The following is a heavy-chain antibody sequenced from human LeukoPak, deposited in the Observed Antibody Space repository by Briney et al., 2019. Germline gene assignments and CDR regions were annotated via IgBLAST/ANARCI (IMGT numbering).Heavy chain of an antibody. D-gene: IGHD3-3*01. J-gene: IGHJ6*02. CDR3: ARDRITILDTYYYYYGMDV. Sequence: PSETLSLTCTVSGGSISSYYWSWIRQPPGKGLEWIGYIYYSGSTNYNPSLKSRVTISVDTSKNQFSLKLSSVTTADTAVYYCARDRITILDTYYYYYGMDVWGQGTTVTVSS. CDR1: GGSISSYY. V-gene: IGHV4-59*01. CDR2: IYYSGST.